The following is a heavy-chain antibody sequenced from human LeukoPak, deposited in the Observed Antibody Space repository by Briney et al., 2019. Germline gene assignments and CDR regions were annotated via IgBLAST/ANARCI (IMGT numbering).Heavy chain of an antibody. CDR1: EYTFTYYW. V-gene: IGHV5-51*01. D-gene: IGHD3-10*01. Sequence: GESLQISCKGSEYTFTYYWIGWGRPGPGKGVEWRGIIYPSDSDTRSGPSFQGQVTISADKFTTTISLEWSSLKASDTAMYFCARLRGYSGPKDPFDLWGQGTLVTVSS. CDR2: IYPSDSDT. J-gene: IGHJ3*01. CDR3: ARLRGYSGPKDPFDL.